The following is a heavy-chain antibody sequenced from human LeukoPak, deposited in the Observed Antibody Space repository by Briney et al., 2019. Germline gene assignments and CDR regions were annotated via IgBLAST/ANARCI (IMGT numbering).Heavy chain of an antibody. CDR2: IDGRGANT. CDR1: GFTFINYA. D-gene: IGHD3/OR15-3a*01. V-gene: IGHV3-23*01. J-gene: IGHJ4*02. CDR3: ARDPRDGRFDY. Sequence: PGGSLRLSCAASGFTFINYAMTWVRQAPGKGMGWVSSIDGRGANTFYADSVKGRFTISRDNSRNTLYLQMNGLRVEDMAIYYCARDPRDGRFDYWGQGTLVTVSS.